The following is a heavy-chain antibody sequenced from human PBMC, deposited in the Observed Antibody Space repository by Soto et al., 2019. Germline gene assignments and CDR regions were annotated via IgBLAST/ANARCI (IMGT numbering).Heavy chain of an antibody. Sequence: SETLSLTCAVYGGSFSGYYWSWIRQPPGKGLEWIGEINHSGSTNYNPSLKSRVTISVDTSKNQFSLKLSSVTAADTAVYYCGHKNTVVTPFNYWGQGTLVTVST. V-gene: IGHV4-34*01. CDR3: GHKNTVVTPFNY. J-gene: IGHJ4*02. CDR2: INHSGST. D-gene: IGHD2-15*01. CDR1: GGSFSGYY.